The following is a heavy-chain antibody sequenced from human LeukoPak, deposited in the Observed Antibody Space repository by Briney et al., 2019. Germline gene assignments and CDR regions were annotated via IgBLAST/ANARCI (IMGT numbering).Heavy chain of an antibody. V-gene: IGHV3-23*01. CDR3: AKGAVTTFRDTFDI. Sequence: GGSLRLSCAASGFSFSNSAISWVRQAPGKGLEWVSAITGSGASTYYADSVKGRFTISRDNSKNTLYLQMDSLRAEDTAVYYCAKGAVTTFRDTFDIWGQGTMVTVSS. J-gene: IGHJ3*02. CDR2: ITGSGAST. CDR1: GFSFSNSA. D-gene: IGHD4-17*01.